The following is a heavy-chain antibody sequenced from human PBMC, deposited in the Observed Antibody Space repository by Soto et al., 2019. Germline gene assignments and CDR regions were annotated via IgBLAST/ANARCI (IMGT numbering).Heavy chain of an antibody. CDR1: GGTFSSYA. V-gene: IGHV1-69*13. D-gene: IGHD5-18*01. Sequence: SVKVSCKASGGTFSSYAISWVRQAPGQGLEWMGGIIPIFGTANYAQKFQGRVTITADESTSTAYMELSSLRSEDTAVYYCARARTELWFRNYYYYGMDVWGQGTTVTVSS. CDR3: ARARTELWFRNYYYYGMDV. J-gene: IGHJ6*02. CDR2: IIPIFGTA.